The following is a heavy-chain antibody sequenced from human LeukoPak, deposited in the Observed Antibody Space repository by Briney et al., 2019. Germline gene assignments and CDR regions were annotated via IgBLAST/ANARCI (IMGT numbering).Heavy chain of an antibody. D-gene: IGHD3-9*01. CDR3: ARRPTYYDILTGYHPKYYFDY. CDR2: SYYSVST. Sequence: PSETLSLTCTVSVGPISSSSYYWGRFSQPPGKGLEWLGRSYYSVSTYYNPSLKRRVTISVDTSKNQFSRKLSSVTAADTAVYYCARRPTYYDILTGYHPKYYFDYWGQGTLVTVSS. J-gene: IGHJ4*02. V-gene: IGHV4-39*01. CDR1: VGPISSSSYY.